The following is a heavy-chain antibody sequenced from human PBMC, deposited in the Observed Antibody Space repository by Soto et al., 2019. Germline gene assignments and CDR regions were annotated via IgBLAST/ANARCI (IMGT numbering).Heavy chain of an antibody. V-gene: IGHV2-70*01. D-gene: IGHD6-13*01. CDR2: IDWDDDK. J-gene: IGHJ4*02. Sequence: SGPTLVNPTQTLTLTCTFSGFSLSTSGMCVSWIRQPPGKALEWLALIDWDDDKYYSTSLKTRLTISKDTSKNQVVLTMTNMDLVDTATYYCALQAGNLFQIDYWGQGTLVTVSS. CDR1: GFSLSTSGMC. CDR3: ALQAGNLFQIDY.